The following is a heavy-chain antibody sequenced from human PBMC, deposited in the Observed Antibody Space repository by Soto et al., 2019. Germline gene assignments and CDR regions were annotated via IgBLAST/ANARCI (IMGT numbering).Heavy chain of an antibody. CDR3: ARDIVVVVAAISPIAGY. CDR1: GFTFSSYG. CDR2: ISYDGSNK. V-gene: IGHV3-30*03. Sequence: GGSLRLSCAASGFTFSSYGMHWVRQAPGKGLEWVAVISYDGSNKYYADSVKGRFTISRDNSKNTLYLQMNSLRAEDTAVYYCARDIVVVVAAISPIAGYWGQGTLVTVSS. J-gene: IGHJ1*01. D-gene: IGHD2-15*01.